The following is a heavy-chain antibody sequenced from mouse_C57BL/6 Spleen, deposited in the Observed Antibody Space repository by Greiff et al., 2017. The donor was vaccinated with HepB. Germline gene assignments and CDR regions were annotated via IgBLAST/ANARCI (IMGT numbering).Heavy chain of an antibody. CDR2: MYPGSGNT. Sequence: VKLVESGAELVRPGASVKLSCKASGYTFTDYYINWVKQRPGQGLEWIARMYPGSGNTYDNEKFKGKATLTAEKSSSTAYMQLSSLTSEDSAVYFCARRNKDYFDYWGQGTTLTVSS. J-gene: IGHJ2*01. CDR3: ARRNKDYFDY. V-gene: IGHV1-76*01. D-gene: IGHD5-2*01. CDR1: GYTFTDYY.